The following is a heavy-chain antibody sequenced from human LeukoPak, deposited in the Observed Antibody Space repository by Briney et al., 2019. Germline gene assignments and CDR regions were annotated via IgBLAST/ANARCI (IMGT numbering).Heavy chain of an antibody. CDR3: ARGAEYDGSGSYYDGNWFDP. Sequence: PGGSLRLSCAASGFTFSTYPMNWVRQAPGKGLEWVSYISSTGITTYYADSVKGRFTISRDNAKNSLFLQMNSLRAEDTAVYYCARGAEYDGSGSYYDGNWFDPWGQGTLVTVSS. J-gene: IGHJ5*02. CDR2: ISSTGITT. D-gene: IGHD3-10*01. V-gene: IGHV3-48*04. CDR1: GFTFSTYP.